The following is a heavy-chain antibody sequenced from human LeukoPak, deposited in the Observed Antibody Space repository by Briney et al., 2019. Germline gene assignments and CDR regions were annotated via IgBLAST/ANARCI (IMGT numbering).Heavy chain of an antibody. J-gene: IGHJ6*02. CDR1: AGTFSSYA. Sequence: SAKVSCKASAGTFSSYASSWGLHPPAQRLEWMGRIIPILGIANYAQKFQGRVTITADKSTSTAYMELSSLRSEDTAVYYCATEPRVYSSSWYGVYYYGMDVWGQGTTVAVSS. V-gene: IGHV1-69*04. D-gene: IGHD6-13*01. CDR3: ATEPRVYSSSWYGVYYYGMDV. CDR2: IIPILGIA.